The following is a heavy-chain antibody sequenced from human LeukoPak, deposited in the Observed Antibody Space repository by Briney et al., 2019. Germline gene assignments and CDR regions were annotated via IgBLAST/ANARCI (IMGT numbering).Heavy chain of an antibody. CDR2: INPNSGGT. D-gene: IGHD3-9*01. CDR1: GYTFTGYY. J-gene: IGHJ3*02. V-gene: IGHV1-2*06. CDR3: ASSILGDILTGYYIYAFDI. Sequence: SSVQVSCKASGYTFTGYYMHWVRQAPGQGLEWMGRINPNSGGTNYAQKFQGRVTMTRATSISTAYMELSRLRSDDTAVYYCASSILGDILTGYYIYAFDIWGQGTMVTVSS.